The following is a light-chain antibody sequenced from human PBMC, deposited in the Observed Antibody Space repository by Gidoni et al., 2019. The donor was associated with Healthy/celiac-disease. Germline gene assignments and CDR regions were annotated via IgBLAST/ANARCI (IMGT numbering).Light chain of an antibody. CDR2: WGS. J-gene: IGKJ2*01. Sequence: DIVMTQSPLSLPVTPGEPASISCRSSQSLLHSNGYNYLDWYLQKPGQSPQLMIYWGSNRDFGVTDRFSGSGSGTDFTLKISRVEAEDVGVYYCMQALQTPRTFGQGTKLEIK. CDR3: MQALQTPRT. V-gene: IGKV2-28*01. CDR1: QSLLHSNGYNY.